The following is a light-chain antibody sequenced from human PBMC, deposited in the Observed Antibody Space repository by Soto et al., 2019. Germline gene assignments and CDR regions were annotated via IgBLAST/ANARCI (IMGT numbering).Light chain of an antibody. V-gene: IGKV3-20*01. CDR1: RRGGTF. J-gene: IGKJ5*01. CDR3: QQYMNAPST. Sequence: IVMTQAPGNLSLSPGERATLSCRASRRGGTFVAGYQQKPGQAPRLLIDWASSRATCSPDRFSGTGSETEFTLTISRLEPEVFAVYYCQQYMNAPSTFGPGTRLEI. CDR2: WAS.